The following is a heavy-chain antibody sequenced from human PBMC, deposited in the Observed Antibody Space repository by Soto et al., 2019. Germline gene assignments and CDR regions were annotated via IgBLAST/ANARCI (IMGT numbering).Heavy chain of an antibody. CDR3: ARHLTEITYGDKGPNDAFDI. CDR1: SDRFSTYG. V-gene: IGHV5-51*01. J-gene: IGHJ3*02. CDR2: IYPGDSDT. Sequence: XESLNVCCTCYSDRFSTYGIGWVLQMPGKGLEWMGVIYPGDSDTRYSPSFEGQVSISADKSTSTAYLQWDSLKASDTAIYYCARHLTEITYGDKGPNDAFDICGQRTMVTVSS. D-gene: IGHD2-8*01.